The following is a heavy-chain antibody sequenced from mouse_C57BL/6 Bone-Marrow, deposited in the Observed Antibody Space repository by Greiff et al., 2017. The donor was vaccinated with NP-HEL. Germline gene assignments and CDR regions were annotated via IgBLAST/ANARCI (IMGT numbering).Heavy chain of an antibody. CDR2: IHPSDSDN. Sequence: QVQLQQSGAELVKPGASVKVSCKASGYTFTSYWMHWVKQRPGQGLEWIGRIHPSDSDNNYNQKFKGKATLTVDKSSSTAYMQLSSLTSEDSAVYYCAIHYYGTPLEDWGQGTTLTVSS. CDR1: GYTFTSYW. CDR3: AIHYYGTPLED. J-gene: IGHJ2*01. D-gene: IGHD1-1*01. V-gene: IGHV1-74*01.